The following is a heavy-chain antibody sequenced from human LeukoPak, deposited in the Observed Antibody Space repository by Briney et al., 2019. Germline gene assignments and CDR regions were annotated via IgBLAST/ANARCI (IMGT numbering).Heavy chain of an antibody. CDR2: IYYSGST. CDR1: GGSISSSSYY. CDR3: ARAGLLTSDWFDP. D-gene: IGHD3-22*01. V-gene: IGHV4-39*07. Sequence: SETLSLTCTVSGGSISSSSYYWGWIRQPPGKGLEWIGSIYYSGSTYYSPSLKSRVTISVDTSKNQFSLKLSSVTAADAAVYYCARAGLLTSDWFDPWGQGTLVTVSS. J-gene: IGHJ5*02.